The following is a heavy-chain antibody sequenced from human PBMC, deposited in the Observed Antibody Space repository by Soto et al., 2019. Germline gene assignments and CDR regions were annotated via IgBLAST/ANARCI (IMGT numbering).Heavy chain of an antibody. CDR3: AKDRAPLWFGELFPDY. V-gene: IGHV3-9*01. CDR1: GFTFDDYA. J-gene: IGHJ4*02. Sequence: VQLVESGGGLVQPGRSLRLSCAASGFTFDDYAMHWVRQAPGKGLEWVSGISWNSGSIGYADSVKGRFTISRDNAKNSLYLQMNSLRAEDTALYYCAKDRAPLWFGELFPDYWGQGTLVTVSS. CDR2: ISWNSGSI. D-gene: IGHD3-10*01.